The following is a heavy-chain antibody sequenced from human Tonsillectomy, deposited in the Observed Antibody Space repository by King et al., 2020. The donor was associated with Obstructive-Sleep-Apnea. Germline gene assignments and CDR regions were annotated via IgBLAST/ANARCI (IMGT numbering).Heavy chain of an antibody. D-gene: IGHD3-10*01. CDR1: GDSISSGGYY. CDR3: ARWLPGVLLWFGGGMDV. Sequence: QLQESGPGLVKPSQTLSLTCTVSGDSISSGGYYWSWIRQHPGKGLEWIGYIYYSGSTYYNPSLKSRVTISVDTSKNQFSLKLSSVTAADTAGYYCARWLPGVLLWFGGGMDVWGQGTTVTVSS. CDR2: IYYSGST. J-gene: IGHJ6*02. V-gene: IGHV4-31*03.